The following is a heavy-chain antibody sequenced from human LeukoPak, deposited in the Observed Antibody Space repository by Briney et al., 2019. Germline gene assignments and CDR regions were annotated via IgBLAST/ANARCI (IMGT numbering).Heavy chain of an antibody. CDR3: ARGRRRYYDSSGYLYYFDY. Sequence: SQTLSLTCAISGDRVSSNSAAWNWIRQSPSRGLEWLGRTYYRSKWYNDYAVSVRSRITIDPDTSKNQFSLQLNSVTPEDTAVYYCARGRRRYYDSSGYLYYFDYWGQGTLVTVSS. CDR2: TYYRSKWYN. D-gene: IGHD3-22*01. V-gene: IGHV6-1*01. CDR1: GDRVSSNSAA. J-gene: IGHJ4*02.